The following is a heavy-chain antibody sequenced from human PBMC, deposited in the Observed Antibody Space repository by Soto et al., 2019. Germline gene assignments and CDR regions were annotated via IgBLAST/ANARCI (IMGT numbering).Heavy chain of an antibody. Sequence: EVQLVGSGGGLVQPGGSPRLSCAASGFTFSDHYMDWVRQAPGKGLEWVGRSKNKADSYTTEYAASVKGRFTISRDGSKNSLFLQMNSLKTEDTAVYYCTVWGSGNDFGAAWGQGILVTVSS. J-gene: IGHJ4*02. V-gene: IGHV3-72*01. CDR3: TVWGSGNDFGAA. CDR1: GFTFSDHY. CDR2: SKNKADSYTT. D-gene: IGHD3-10*01.